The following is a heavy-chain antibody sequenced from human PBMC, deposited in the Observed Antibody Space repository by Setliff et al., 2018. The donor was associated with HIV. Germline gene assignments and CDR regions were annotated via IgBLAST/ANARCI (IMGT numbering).Heavy chain of an antibody. CDR2: IGGGGGST. J-gene: IGHJ4*02. Sequence: GGSLRLSCSASGFTFSSYAMNWVRQAPGRGLEWVSTIGGGGGSTYYADSVKGRFTISRDNSKNTLYLQMNSLRAEDTAVYYCAKGLGIAALWGADYWGQGTLVTVSS. CDR1: GFTFSSYA. CDR3: AKGLGIAALWGADY. D-gene: IGHD6-6*01. V-gene: IGHV3-23*01.